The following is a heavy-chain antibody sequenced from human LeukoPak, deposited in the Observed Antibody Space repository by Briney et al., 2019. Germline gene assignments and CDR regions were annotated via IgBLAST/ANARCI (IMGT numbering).Heavy chain of an antibody. J-gene: IGHJ6*02. CDR1: GGSISSYY. D-gene: IGHD6-13*01. CDR3: ARGHDYIAAAGGYYYYGMDV. Sequence: SETLSLTCTVSGGSISSYYWSWIRQPPGKGLEWIGYIYYSGSTNYNPSLKSRVTISVDTSKNQFSLKLSSVTAADTAVYYCARGHDYIAAAGGYYYYGMDVWGQGTTVTVSS. CDR2: IYYSGST. V-gene: IGHV4-59*01.